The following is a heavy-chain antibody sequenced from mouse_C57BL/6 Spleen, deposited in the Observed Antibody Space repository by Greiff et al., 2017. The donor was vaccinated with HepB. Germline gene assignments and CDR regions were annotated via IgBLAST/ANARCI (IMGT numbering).Heavy chain of an antibody. CDR3: TREGFTTVNY. Sequence: VQLQQSGAELVRPGASVTLSCKASGYTFTDYEMHWVKQTPVHGLEWIGAIDPETGGTAYNQKFKGKAILTADKSSSTAYMELRSLTSEDSAVYYCTREGFTTVNYWGQGTTLTVSS. D-gene: IGHD1-1*01. V-gene: IGHV1-15*01. J-gene: IGHJ2*01. CDR2: IDPETGGT. CDR1: GYTFTDYE.